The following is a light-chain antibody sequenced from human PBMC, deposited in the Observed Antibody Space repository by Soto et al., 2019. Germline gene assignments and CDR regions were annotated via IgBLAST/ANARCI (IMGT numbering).Light chain of an antibody. CDR1: NSDIGGYDY. CDR2: EVN. J-gene: IGLJ1*01. Sequence: QAVVTQPASVSGSPGQSITISCTGSNSDIGGYDYVSWYQQHPGRAPKVLIFEVNKRPSGVSSRFSGSKSGNTASLTISGLRADDEADYYCLSYTGTGTRVFGTGTKLTVL. V-gene: IGLV2-14*01. CDR3: LSYTGTGTRV.